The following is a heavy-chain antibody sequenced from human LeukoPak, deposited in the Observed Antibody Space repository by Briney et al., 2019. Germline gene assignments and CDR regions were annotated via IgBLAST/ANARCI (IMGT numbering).Heavy chain of an antibody. D-gene: IGHD2-2*02. J-gene: IGHJ4*02. Sequence: GGSLRLSCAASGFTFSSYGMSWVRQAPGKGLEWVSAISGSGGSTYYADSVKGRFTISRDNSKNTLYLQMNCLRAEDTAVYYCAKSPGYCSSTSCYRDFFDYWGQGTLVTVSS. CDR3: AKSPGYCSSTSCYRDFFDY. CDR2: ISGSGGST. CDR1: GFTFSSYG. V-gene: IGHV3-23*01.